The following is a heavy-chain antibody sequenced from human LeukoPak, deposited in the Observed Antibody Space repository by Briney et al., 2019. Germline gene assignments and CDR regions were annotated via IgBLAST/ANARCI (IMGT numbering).Heavy chain of an antibody. V-gene: IGHV3-23*01. CDR2: IGVSGGST. CDR1: GFTFSSYA. CDR3: AKPQNWDSFDY. J-gene: IGHJ4*02. Sequence: PGGSLRLSCAASGFTFSSYAMSWVRQAPGKGLEWVSTIGVSGGSTYYADSVKGRFTISRDNSKNTLYLQMNSLRAEDTAVYYCAKPQNWDSFDYWGKGTIVSSSS. D-gene: IGHD7-27*01.